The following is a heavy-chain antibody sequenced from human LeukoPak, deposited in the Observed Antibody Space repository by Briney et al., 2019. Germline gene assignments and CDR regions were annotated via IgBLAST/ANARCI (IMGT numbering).Heavy chain of an antibody. CDR2: ISWNSGSI. D-gene: IGHD3-22*01. J-gene: IGHJ4*02. Sequence: PGRSLILACAASGFTFDDYAMHWVRQAPGKGLEWVSGISWNSGSIGYADSVKGRFTISRDNAKNSLYLQMNSLRDEDTALYYCAKDIGSSGYYYPDYWGQGTLVPVSS. CDR3: AKDIGSSGYYYPDY. CDR1: GFTFDDYA. V-gene: IGHV3-9*01.